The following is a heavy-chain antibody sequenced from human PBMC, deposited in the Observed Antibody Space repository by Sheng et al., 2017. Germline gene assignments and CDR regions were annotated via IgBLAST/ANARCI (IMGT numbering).Heavy chain of an antibody. J-gene: IGHJ2*01. D-gene: IGHD4-17*01. CDR1: GFTFSSYG. CDR2: IWYDGSNK. CDR3: ARGRAVRGVKWYFDL. V-gene: IGHV3-33*01. Sequence: QVQLVESGGGRGPALGGPLRLSCAASGFTFSSYGMHWVRQAPGKGLEWVAVIWYDGSNKYYADSVKGRFTISRDNSKNTLYLQMNSLRAEDTAVYYCARGRAVRGVKWYFDLWGRGTLVTVSS.